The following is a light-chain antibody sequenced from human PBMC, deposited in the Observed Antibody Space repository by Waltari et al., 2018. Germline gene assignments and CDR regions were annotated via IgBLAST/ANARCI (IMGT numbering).Light chain of an antibody. Sequence: DIQMTQSPSSLSASVGDSVTITCQASQNINNYLNWYQHKPGKGPKLLIYDVSDLERGVPPRFSGGGFGTEFKLIISSLQPEDAATYYCQQYENLPLTFRGGTTVEI. J-gene: IGKJ4*01. CDR2: DVS. V-gene: IGKV1-33*01. CDR3: QQYENLPLT. CDR1: QNINNY.